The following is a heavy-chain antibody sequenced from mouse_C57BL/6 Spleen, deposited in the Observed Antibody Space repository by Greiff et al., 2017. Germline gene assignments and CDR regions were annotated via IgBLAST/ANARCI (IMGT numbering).Heavy chain of an antibody. D-gene: IGHD2-4*01. J-gene: IGHJ2*01. CDR1: GFTFSSYA. Sequence: EVKLVESGGGLVKPGGSLKLSCAASGFTFSSYAMSWVRQTPGKRLEWVGTISDGGSYTYYPDNVKSRVTISRDSTNNNRYLQMSQLKSEESAMYYWARDNDYDAFDYWGQGTTLTVSS. V-gene: IGHV5-4*01. CDR2: ISDGGSYT. CDR3: ARDNDYDAFDY.